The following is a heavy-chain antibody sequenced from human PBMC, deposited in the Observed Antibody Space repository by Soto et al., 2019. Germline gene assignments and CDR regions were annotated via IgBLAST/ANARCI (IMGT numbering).Heavy chain of an antibody. J-gene: IGHJ3*02. CDR2: IYHSGST. D-gene: IGHD5-12*01. Sequence: SETLSLTCAVSGGSISSGGYSWSWIRQPPGKGLEWIGYIYHSGSTYYNPSLKSRVTISVDRSKNQFSLKLSSVTAADTAVYYCARGVATIRAPDAFDIWGQGTMVTVSS. CDR1: GGSISSGGYS. CDR3: ARGVATIRAPDAFDI. V-gene: IGHV4-30-2*01.